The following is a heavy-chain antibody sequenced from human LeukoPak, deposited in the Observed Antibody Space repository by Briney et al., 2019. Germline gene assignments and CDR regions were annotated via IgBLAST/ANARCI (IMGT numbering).Heavy chain of an antibody. V-gene: IGHV1-46*01. Sequence: ASVKVSCKASGYTFTSYYMHWVRQAPGQGLEWMGIINPSGGSTSYAQKFQGRVTITADKSTSTAYMELSSLRSEDTAVYYCAGRCTSCYDDAFDIWGQGTMVTVSS. CDR3: AGRCTSCYDDAFDI. J-gene: IGHJ3*02. D-gene: IGHD2-2*01. CDR2: INPSGGST. CDR1: GYTFTSYY.